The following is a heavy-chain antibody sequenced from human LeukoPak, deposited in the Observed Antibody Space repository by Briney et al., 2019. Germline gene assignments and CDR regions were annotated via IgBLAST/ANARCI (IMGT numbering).Heavy chain of an antibody. D-gene: IGHD1-1*01. CDR1: GGTFRKYA. Sequence: SVKVSCKASGGTFRKYAISWVRQAPGQGLEWLGGIIPNFGTVSDAQKFQGRVTISTDESTNTAYMELSSLRSEDTAVYYCASRAISGPRTHPSYYYSYMDVWGKGTTVTVSS. CDR3: ASRAISGPRTHPSYYYSYMDV. J-gene: IGHJ6*03. CDR2: IIPNFGTV. V-gene: IGHV1-69*05.